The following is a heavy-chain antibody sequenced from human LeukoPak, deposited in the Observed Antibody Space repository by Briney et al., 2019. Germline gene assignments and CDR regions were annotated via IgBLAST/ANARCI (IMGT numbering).Heavy chain of an antibody. J-gene: IGHJ6*02. Sequence: SETLSLTCTVSGGSISSGGYYWSWIRQHPGKGLEWIGYIYYSGSTYYNPSLKSRVTISVDTSKNQSSLKLSSVTAADTAVYYCARDRRYSNYGMDVWGQGTTVTVSS. CDR1: GGSISSGGYY. CDR2: IYYSGST. V-gene: IGHV4-31*03. CDR3: ARDRRYSNYGMDV. D-gene: IGHD4-11*01.